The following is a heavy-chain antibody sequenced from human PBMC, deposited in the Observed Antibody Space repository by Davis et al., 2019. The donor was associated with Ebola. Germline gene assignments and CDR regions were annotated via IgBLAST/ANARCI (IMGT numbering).Heavy chain of an antibody. CDR1: GYTFTGYY. V-gene: IGHV1-18*04. D-gene: IGHD6-13*01. CDR3: ARGSSSWYWFDP. Sequence: ASVKVSCKASGYTFTGYYMHWVRQAPGQGLEWMGWISAYNGNTNYAQKLQGRVTMTTDTSTSTAYMELRSLRSDDTAVYYCARGSSSWYWFDPWGQGTLVTVSS. J-gene: IGHJ5*02. CDR2: ISAYNGNT.